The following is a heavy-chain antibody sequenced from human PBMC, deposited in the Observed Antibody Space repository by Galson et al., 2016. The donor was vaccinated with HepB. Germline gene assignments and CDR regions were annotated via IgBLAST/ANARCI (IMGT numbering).Heavy chain of an antibody. J-gene: IGHJ6*02. Sequence: SLRLSCAASGFTFSSYGMHWVRQAPGKGLEWVSSISGGGDSTYYADSLKGRFTVSRDNSKNMLFLQMNSLRAEDTAVYYCARAWGNYGMDVWGQGTTVTVSS. V-gene: IGHV3-23*01. CDR1: GFTFSSYG. CDR2: ISGGGDST. CDR3: ARAWGNYGMDV. D-gene: IGHD7-27*01.